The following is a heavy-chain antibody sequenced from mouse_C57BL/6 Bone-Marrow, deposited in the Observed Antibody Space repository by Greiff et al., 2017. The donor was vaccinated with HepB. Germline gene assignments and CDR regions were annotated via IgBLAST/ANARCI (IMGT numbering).Heavy chain of an antibody. Sequence: QVQLKQPGAELVKPGASVKLSCKASGYTFTSYWMHWVKQRPGRGLEWIGRIDPNSGGTKYNEKFKSKATLTVDKPSSTAYMQLSSLTSEDSAVYYCASSLLRYPAWFAYWGQGTLVTVSA. D-gene: IGHD1-1*01. V-gene: IGHV1-72*01. J-gene: IGHJ3*01. CDR2: IDPNSGGT. CDR3: ASSLLRYPAWFAY. CDR1: GYTFTSYW.